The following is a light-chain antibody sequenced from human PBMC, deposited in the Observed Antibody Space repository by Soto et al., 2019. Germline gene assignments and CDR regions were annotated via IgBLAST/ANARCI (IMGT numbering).Light chain of an antibody. Sequence: QSALTQPPSASGSPGQSVTISCTGTSSDVGGYNYVSWYQQHPGKAPKLMIYEVSKRPSGVPDGFSGSKSGNTASLTVSGFQAEDEADYYCSSYAGSNNKVFGGGTKLTVL. CDR2: EVS. J-gene: IGLJ2*01. V-gene: IGLV2-8*01. CDR3: SSYAGSNNKV. CDR1: SSDVGGYNY.